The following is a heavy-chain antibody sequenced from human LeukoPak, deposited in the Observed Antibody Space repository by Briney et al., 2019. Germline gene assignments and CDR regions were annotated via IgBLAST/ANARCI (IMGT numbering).Heavy chain of an antibody. Sequence: PSETLSLTCTVSGGSISSGGYYWSWIRQHPGKGLEWIGYIYYSGSTYYNPSLKSRVTISIDTSKNQFSLKLTSVTAADTAVYFCARGGGWDLPGGPAFDIWGQGTMVTVSS. J-gene: IGHJ3*02. V-gene: IGHV4-31*03. CDR1: GGSISSGGYY. CDR3: ARGGGWDLPGGPAFDI. CDR2: IYYSGST. D-gene: IGHD1-26*01.